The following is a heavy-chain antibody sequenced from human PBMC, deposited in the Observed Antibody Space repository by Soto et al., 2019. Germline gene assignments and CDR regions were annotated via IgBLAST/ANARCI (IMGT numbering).Heavy chain of an antibody. CDR2: NYHSGTT. CDR1: GVTISTYY. CDR3: VREAYIGYGHAIDH. Sequence: PSETLSLTCAVSGVTISTYYWSWRRQPPGKGLEWIGYNYHSGTTNYNPSLKSRVTISVDTSKNQFSLRLTSVTAADTAIYYCVREAYIGYGHAIDHWGQGILVTVSS. D-gene: IGHD5-12*01. V-gene: IGHV4-59*01. J-gene: IGHJ4*02.